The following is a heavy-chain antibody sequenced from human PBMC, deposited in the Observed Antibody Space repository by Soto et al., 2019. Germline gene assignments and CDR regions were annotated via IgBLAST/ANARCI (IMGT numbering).Heavy chain of an antibody. CDR1: GYTFTSYG. Sequence: QVQLVQSGAEVKKPGASVKVSCKASGYTFTSYGISWVRQAPGQGLEWMGWISAYNGNTNYAQKLQGRVTMTTDTSDSYAGREPRDLRSVDSAASDGATYAIFSLCYGYYTDYWGQGTLVTVSS. CDR2: ISAYNGNT. J-gene: IGHJ4*02. CDR3: ATYAIFSLCYGYYTDY. D-gene: IGHD4-17*01. V-gene: IGHV1-18*04.